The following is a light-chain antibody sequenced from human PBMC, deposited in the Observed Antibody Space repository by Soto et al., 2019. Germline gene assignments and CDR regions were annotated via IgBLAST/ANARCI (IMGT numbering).Light chain of an antibody. J-gene: IGKJ1*01. V-gene: IGKV3-11*01. CDR1: QSVSSY. CDR2: DAS. CDR3: QQPST. Sequence: EIVLTQSPATLSLSPGERATLSCRASQSVSSYLAWYQQKPGQAPRLLIYDASNRATGIPARFSGSGSGTDLTLAISSLESEDFAVYYCQQPSTFGQGTKVEIK.